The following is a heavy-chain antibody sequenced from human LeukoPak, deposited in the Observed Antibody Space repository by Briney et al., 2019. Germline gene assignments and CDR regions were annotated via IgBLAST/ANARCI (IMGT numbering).Heavy chain of an antibody. CDR1: GFTFSSYA. CDR2: ISGSGGST. Sequence: SGGSLRLSCAASGFTFSSYAMSWVRQAPGKGLEWVSAISGSGGSTYYADSVKGRFTISRDNYKNTLYLQMNSLRAEDTAVYYCAKYVWVRGYYYGMDVWGQGTTVTVSS. D-gene: IGHD3-16*01. J-gene: IGHJ6*02. V-gene: IGHV3-23*01. CDR3: AKYVWVRGYYYGMDV.